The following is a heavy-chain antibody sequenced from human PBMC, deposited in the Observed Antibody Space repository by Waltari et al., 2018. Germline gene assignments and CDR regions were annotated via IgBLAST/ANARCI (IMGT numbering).Heavy chain of an antibody. CDR2: ISSTSSDI. V-gene: IGHV3-21*02. D-gene: IGHD6-13*01. CDR3: AGGYSSYYGMDV. J-gene: IGHJ6*02. Sequence: EVQLVESGGGMVKPGGSLRLSCSASRVTFNTYTMNWGRQAPGKGLEWVSSISSTSSDIYYADSVKGRFTISRDNAKSSLYLQLNSLRAEDTAVYYCAGGYSSYYGMDVWGQGTTVTVSS. CDR1: RVTFNTYT.